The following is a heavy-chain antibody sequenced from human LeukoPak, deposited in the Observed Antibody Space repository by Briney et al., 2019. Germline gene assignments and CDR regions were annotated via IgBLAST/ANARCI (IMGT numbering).Heavy chain of an antibody. CDR3: ATGGNSLAY. J-gene: IGHJ4*02. Sequence: GGSLILSCAASGFTFSSYEMNWVRQAPGKGLEWISTISSSGSNIYYADSVKGRFTISRDDAKKSLSLQMNSLSAEDTAVYYCATGGNSLAYWGQGTLVTVSS. CDR1: GFTFSSYE. V-gene: IGHV3-48*03. D-gene: IGHD1-26*01. CDR2: ISSSGSNI.